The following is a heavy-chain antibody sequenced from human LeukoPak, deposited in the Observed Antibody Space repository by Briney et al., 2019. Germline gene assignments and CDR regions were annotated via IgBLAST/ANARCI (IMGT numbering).Heavy chain of an antibody. CDR3: ANHLACGSTSCPPFDS. Sequence: NAGGSLRLSCTASGFTFSTYSMNWVRQAPGKGLEGVASISDRGTYIYYADSVKGRFTISRDNAKNSLYLQMNSLRAEDTAVYYCANHLACGSTSCPPFDSWGQGTLVTVSS. CDR2: ISDRGTYI. CDR1: GFTFSTYS. V-gene: IGHV3-21*01. D-gene: IGHD2-2*01. J-gene: IGHJ4*02.